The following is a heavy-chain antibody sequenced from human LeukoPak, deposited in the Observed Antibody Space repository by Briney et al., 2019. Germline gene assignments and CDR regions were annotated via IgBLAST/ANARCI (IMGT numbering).Heavy chain of an antibody. D-gene: IGHD3-22*01. J-gene: IGHJ3*02. CDR3: ARVDLYDSSGQWAFDI. CDR1: GYAFTTSD. Sequence: ASVKVSCKASGYAFTTSDINWVRQATGQGLEWMGWMSPYGGNTRYAQKFQTRITMTRNTSASTAYMELSRLRSDDTAVYYCARVDLYDSSGQWAFDIWGQGTMVTVSS. V-gene: IGHV1-8*01. CDR2: MSPYGGNT.